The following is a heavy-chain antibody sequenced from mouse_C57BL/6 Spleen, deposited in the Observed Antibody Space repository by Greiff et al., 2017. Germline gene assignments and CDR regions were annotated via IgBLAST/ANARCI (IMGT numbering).Heavy chain of an antibody. CDR1: GFTFSSYA. Sequence: EVKLVESGEGLVKPGGSLKLSCAASGFTFSSYAMSWVRQTPEKRLEWVAYISSGGDYIYYADTVKGRFTISRDNARNTLYLQMSSLKSEDTAMYYCTRVGYDTFAYWGQGTLVTVSA. CDR2: ISSGGDYI. D-gene: IGHD2-2*01. J-gene: IGHJ3*01. CDR3: TRVGYDTFAY. V-gene: IGHV5-9-1*02.